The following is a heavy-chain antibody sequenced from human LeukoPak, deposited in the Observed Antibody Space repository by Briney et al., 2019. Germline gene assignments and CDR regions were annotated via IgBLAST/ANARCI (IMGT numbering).Heavy chain of an antibody. CDR2: ISGSGGST. D-gene: IGHD3-16*01. Sequence: GGSLRLSCAASGLTFSNYAMSGVRQAPGKGLEWGSVISGSGGSTYYADSVKGRFTISRDNSKNTLYLQMNTLRAEDTALYYCARDTCYAKDGFDIWGQGTMVTVSS. CDR3: ARDTCYAKDGFDI. J-gene: IGHJ3*02. CDR1: GLTFSNYA. V-gene: IGHV3-23*01.